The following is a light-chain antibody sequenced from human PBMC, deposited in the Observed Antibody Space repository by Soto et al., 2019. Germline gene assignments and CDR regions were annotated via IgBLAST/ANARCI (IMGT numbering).Light chain of an antibody. V-gene: IGKV3-11*01. Sequence: EIVLTQSPATLSLSPGERATLSCRASQSVSSYLAWYQQKPGQAPRLLIYDASNRATGIPARFSGSGSGTDFTLTISRLEPEDFAVYYCQQRRGLTFGGGTKVEIK. CDR1: QSVSSY. CDR2: DAS. J-gene: IGKJ4*01. CDR3: QQRRGLT.